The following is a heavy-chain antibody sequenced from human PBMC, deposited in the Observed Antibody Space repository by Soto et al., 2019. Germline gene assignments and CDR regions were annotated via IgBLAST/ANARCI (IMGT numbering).Heavy chain of an antibody. D-gene: IGHD4-17*01. J-gene: IGHJ3*02. Sequence: QVQLVESGGGVVQPGRSLRLSCAASGFTFRSYGMHWVRQAPGKGLEWVAVISYDGTEKYYADSVKVRFTISRDNSKNTLYLQMNSLRAEDTAVYYFAKDSHMTTVTDDAFDIRGQGTMVTVSS. V-gene: IGHV3-30*18. CDR1: GFTFRSYG. CDR3: AKDSHMTTVTDDAFDI. CDR2: ISYDGTEK.